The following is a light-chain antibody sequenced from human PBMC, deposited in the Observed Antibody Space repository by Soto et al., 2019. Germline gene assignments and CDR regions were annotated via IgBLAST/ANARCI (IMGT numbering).Light chain of an antibody. Sequence: EIVVTQSPATLSVSPGERVTLSCRASQSVSSILAWYQQSPGQAPRLLIYDTSTRAAGIAARFSGSGSGTEFTLTISSLQSEDSAVYYCQQYVHWPPGAFGQGTTVEIK. CDR1: QSVSSI. CDR3: QQYVHWPPGA. CDR2: DTS. V-gene: IGKV3-15*01. J-gene: IGKJ1*01.